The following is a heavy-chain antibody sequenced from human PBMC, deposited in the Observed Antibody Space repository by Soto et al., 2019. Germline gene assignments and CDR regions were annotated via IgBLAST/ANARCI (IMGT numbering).Heavy chain of an antibody. CDR2: MNPNSGNT. J-gene: IGHJ6*02. D-gene: IGHD3-16*01. CDR1: GYTFSSYD. V-gene: IGHV1-8*01. Sequence: QVQLVQSGAEVKKPGASVKVSCKASGYTFSSYDINWVRQAPGQGPEWLGWMNPNSGNTGYAQRLQGRVTMTGNTSTRTAYMELRSLRSEDTAVYYCTRVGPHAMDVWGQGTAVTVSS. CDR3: TRVGPHAMDV.